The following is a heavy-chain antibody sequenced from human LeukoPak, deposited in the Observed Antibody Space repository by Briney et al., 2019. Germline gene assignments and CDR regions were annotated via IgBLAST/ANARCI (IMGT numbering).Heavy chain of an antibody. CDR1: GYTLTELS. J-gene: IGHJ6*02. CDR2: FDPEDGET. Sequence: ASVKVSCKVSGYTLTELSMHWVRQAPGKGLEWMGGFDPEDGETIYAQKFQGRVTMTEDTSTDTAYMELSSLRSEDTAVYYCATPSYYYYYYGMDVWGQGTTVTVSS. CDR3: ATPSYYYYYYGMDV. V-gene: IGHV1-24*01.